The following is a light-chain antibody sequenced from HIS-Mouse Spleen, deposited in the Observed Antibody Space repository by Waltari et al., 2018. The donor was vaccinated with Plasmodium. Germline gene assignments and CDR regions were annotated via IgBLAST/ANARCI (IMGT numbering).Light chain of an antibody. Sequence: SYELTQPSSVSVSPVQTARITCSGDVLAKKYARWFQQKPGPAPVLVIYKDSERPSGIPERFSGSSSGTTVTLTISGAQVEDEADYYCYSAADNNLVFGGGTKLTVL. CDR3: YSAADNNLV. CDR2: KDS. J-gene: IGLJ3*02. V-gene: IGLV3-27*01. CDR1: VLAKKY.